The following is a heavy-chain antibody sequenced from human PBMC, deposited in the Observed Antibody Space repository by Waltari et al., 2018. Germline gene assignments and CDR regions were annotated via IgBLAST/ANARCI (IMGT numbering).Heavy chain of an antibody. CDR1: GFNSHDAW. J-gene: IGHJ6*02. V-gene: IGHV3-15*01. CDR3: ATNHLVRGSHWSYGMDV. D-gene: IGHD3-10*01. CDR2: IKSRSEGGTG. Sequence: VQLVESGGGSVKPGGSLSLSCTASGFNSHDAWRSWVRQAAGKGLEWVGHIKSRSEGGTGEYAAPVKGRFAISRDDSKNTVWLQMDSLKTEDTAVYYCATNHLVRGSHWSYGMDVWGQGTTVTVSS.